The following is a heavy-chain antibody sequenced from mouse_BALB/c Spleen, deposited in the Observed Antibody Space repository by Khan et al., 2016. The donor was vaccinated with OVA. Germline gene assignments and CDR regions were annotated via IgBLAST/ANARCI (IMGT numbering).Heavy chain of an antibody. V-gene: IGHV5-6-5*01. CDR1: GFTFSTYI. J-gene: IGHJ3*01. CDR2: ISLGGNT. Sequence: EVELVESGGGLMKPGGSLKLSCAASGFTFSTYIMSWVRQTPEKRLKWVASISLGGNTLYPDSVKGRFTISRDDARNILYLQLSSLRSEDTAPDSCESESAIVTSWFAYWGQGTLVTVSA. CDR3: ESESAIVTSWFAY. D-gene: IGHD2-12*01.